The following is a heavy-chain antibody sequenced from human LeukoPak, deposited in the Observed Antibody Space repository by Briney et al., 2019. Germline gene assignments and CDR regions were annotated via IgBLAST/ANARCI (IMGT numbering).Heavy chain of an antibody. J-gene: IGHJ2*01. Sequence: PGGSLRLSCAASGFTFSSYEMNWVRQAPGKGLEWVSAISGSGGSTYYADSVKGRFTISRDNSKNTLYLQMNSLRAEDTAVYYCAKDHSYGGYASPQWYFDLWGRGTLVTVSS. CDR3: AKDHSYGGYASPQWYFDL. V-gene: IGHV3-23*01. D-gene: IGHD5-12*01. CDR1: GFTFSSYE. CDR2: ISGSGGST.